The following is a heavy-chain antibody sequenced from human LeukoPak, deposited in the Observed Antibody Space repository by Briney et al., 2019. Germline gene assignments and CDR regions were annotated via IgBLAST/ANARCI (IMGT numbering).Heavy chain of an antibody. CDR2: IKEDGSDK. V-gene: IGHV3-7*01. CDR1: GFIFSSYW. CDR3: ARDFDGYNFKYYFDY. Sequence: GGSLRLSCAASGFIFSSYWMAWVRQAPGKGLEWVANIKEDGSDKNYVDSVKGRFTISRDNAKNSLYLQMNSLRAEDTAVYYCARDFDGYNFKYYFDYWGQGTLVTVSS. D-gene: IGHD5-24*01. J-gene: IGHJ4*02.